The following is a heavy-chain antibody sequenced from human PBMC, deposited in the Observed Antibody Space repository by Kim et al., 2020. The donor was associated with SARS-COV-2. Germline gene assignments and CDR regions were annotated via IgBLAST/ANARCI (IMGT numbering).Heavy chain of an antibody. V-gene: IGHV4-59*08. J-gene: IGHJ4*02. CDR3: ARHGEKDSSSWDFDY. Sequence: SLKSRVTISVDTSKTQFSLKLSSVTAADTAVYYCARHGEKDSSSWDFDYWGQGTLVTVSS. D-gene: IGHD6-13*01.